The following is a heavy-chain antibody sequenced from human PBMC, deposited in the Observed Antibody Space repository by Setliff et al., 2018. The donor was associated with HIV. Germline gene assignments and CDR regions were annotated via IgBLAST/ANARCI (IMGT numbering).Heavy chain of an antibody. V-gene: IGHV3-13*01. CDR1: GFTFSMFD. D-gene: IGHD1-1*01. CDR2: IGTTGDT. Sequence: LRLSCAASGFTFSMFDMHWVRQPTGKGLEWVSTIGTTGDTYYPDSVRGRFTVSRENAKNSVYLQMNSLRNSDTAVYYCTRGGTDDLTDAFDLWGQGTTVTVSS. CDR3: TRGGTDDLTDAFDL. J-gene: IGHJ3*01.